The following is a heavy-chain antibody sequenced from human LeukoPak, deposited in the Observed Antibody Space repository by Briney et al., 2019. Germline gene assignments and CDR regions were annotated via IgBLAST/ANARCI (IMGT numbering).Heavy chain of an antibody. V-gene: IGHV4-39*01. CDR2: SYYSGST. Sequence: SETLSLTCTVSGGPISSSSYYWGWLRQPPGKGRVWIGSSYYSGSTYYNPSLKSRVTISVDTSKNQFTLKLSAVTAADTGVYYCAGGDYYHMDVWGKGTTVTISS. CDR1: GGPISSSSYY. CDR3: AGGDYYHMDV. J-gene: IGHJ6*03.